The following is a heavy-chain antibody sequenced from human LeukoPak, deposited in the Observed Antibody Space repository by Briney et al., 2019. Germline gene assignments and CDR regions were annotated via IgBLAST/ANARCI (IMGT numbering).Heavy chain of an antibody. CDR3: TRGVPPFGY. V-gene: IGHV3-49*04. CDR1: GFTFGDYA. Sequence: GGSLRLSCTASGFTFGDYAMRWVRQAPGEGLEWVGFIRSKAYGATTEYAASVKGRFTISRDDSKTIAHLQMNSLKTEDTAVYYCTRGVPPFGYWGQGTLVTVSS. D-gene: IGHD3-10*01. J-gene: IGHJ4*02. CDR2: IRSKAYGATT.